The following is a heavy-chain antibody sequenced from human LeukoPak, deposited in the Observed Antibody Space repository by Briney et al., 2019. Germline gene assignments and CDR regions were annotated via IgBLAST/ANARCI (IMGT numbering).Heavy chain of an antibody. J-gene: IGHJ6*03. CDR3: VRGPVQAIYYYYYMDV. CDR1: GFTFSSYW. V-gene: IGHV3-7*01. Sequence: GGSLRLSCAASGFTFSSYWMTWVRQAPGKGLERVANIKHDGSEEDYVGSVKGRFTMSRDNAKMSLYLQMNSLRVEDSAVYYCVRGPVQAIYYYYYMDVWGNGTAVTVSS. CDR2: IKHDGSEE.